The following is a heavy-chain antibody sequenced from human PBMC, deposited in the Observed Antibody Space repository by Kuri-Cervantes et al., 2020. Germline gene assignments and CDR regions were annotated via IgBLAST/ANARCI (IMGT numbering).Heavy chain of an antibody. CDR3: ARDGGATGDAFDI. CDR2: ISSSSSYI. J-gene: IGHJ3*02. CDR1: GFTFSSYS. V-gene: IGHV3-21*01. D-gene: IGHD1-26*01. Sequence: GESLKISCAASGFTFSSYSMNWVRQAPGKGLEWVSSISSSSSYIYYADSVKGRFTISRDNAKNSLYLQMNSLRAEDTAMYYCARDGGATGDAFDIWGQGTMVTVSS.